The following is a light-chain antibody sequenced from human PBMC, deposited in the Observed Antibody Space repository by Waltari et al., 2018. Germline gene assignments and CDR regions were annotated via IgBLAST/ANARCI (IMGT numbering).Light chain of an antibody. V-gene: IGLV1-40*01. J-gene: IGLJ2*01. CDR2: ATS. Sequence: QSVLTQPPSVSGAPGQRVTISCTGSGSNIGAGYDVHWYQQLPGKAPKLLMYATSARPLGVPDRYFGSQAGTSASLAITGRQAEDEADYYCQSYDTSRSVVFGGGTKLTVL. CDR1: GSNIGAGYD. CDR3: QSYDTSRSVV.